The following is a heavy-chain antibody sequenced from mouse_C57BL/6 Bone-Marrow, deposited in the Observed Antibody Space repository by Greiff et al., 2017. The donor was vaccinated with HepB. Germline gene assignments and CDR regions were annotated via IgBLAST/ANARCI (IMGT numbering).Heavy chain of an antibody. J-gene: IGHJ2*01. CDR1: GYTFTSYW. CDR3: ARFDY. Sequence: QVQLQQPRAELVRPGTSVKLSCKASGYTFTSYWMHWVKQRPGQGLEWIGVIDPSDSYTNYNQKFKGKATLTVDTSSSTAYMQLSSLTSEDSAVYYCARFDYWGQGTTLTVSS. CDR2: IDPSDSYT. V-gene: IGHV1-59*01.